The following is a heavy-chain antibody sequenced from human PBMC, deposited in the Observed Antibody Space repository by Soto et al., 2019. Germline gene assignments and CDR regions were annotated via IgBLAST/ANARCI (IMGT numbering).Heavy chain of an antibody. CDR2: IYSIVST. CDR1: GGAIRSYY. CDR3: ARPRTSDPSHYYYYFDY. Sequence: SETLALTCTVSGGAIRSYYWNWVRQPAGEGLEWIGLIYSIVSTNDNPSLNSRVTMSVDTSTTQFSLKLSSVPAADTAVYYCARPRTSDPSHYYYYFDYWRQGTLVPASS. J-gene: IGHJ4*02. D-gene: IGHD3-22*01. V-gene: IGHV4-4*07.